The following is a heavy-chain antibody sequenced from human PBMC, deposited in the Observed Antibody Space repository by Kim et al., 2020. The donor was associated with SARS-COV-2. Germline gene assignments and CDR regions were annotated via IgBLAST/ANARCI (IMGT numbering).Heavy chain of an antibody. J-gene: IGHJ6*02. CDR2: ISGSGGST. CDR3: AKDQVPVDYGGIDYDYCGRDV. D-gene: IGHD4-17*01. Sequence: GGSLRLSCAASGFTFSSYAMSWVRQAPGKGLEWVSAISGSGGSTYYADSVKGRFTISRDNSKNTLYLQMNSLRAEDTAVYYCAKDQVPVDYGGIDYDYCGRDVWGQGTTVTVSS. CDR1: GFTFSSYA. V-gene: IGHV3-23*01.